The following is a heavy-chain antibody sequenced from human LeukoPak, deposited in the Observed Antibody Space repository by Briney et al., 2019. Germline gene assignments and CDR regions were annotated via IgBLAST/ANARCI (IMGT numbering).Heavy chain of an antibody. V-gene: IGHV1-2*02. Sequence: GASVKVSCKASGYTLTVYYIHWVRQAPGQGLEFMGWINPKSGDTNYAQKFQGRVTMTRDTSISTAYMEVSRLRFDDTAVYYCATRSWLDYWGQGTLVTVSS. J-gene: IGHJ4*02. CDR1: GYTLTVYY. CDR2: INPKSGDT. CDR3: ATRSWLDY. D-gene: IGHD6-13*01.